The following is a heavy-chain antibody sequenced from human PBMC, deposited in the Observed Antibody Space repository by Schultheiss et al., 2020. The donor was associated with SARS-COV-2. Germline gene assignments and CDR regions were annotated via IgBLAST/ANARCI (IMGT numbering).Heavy chain of an antibody. Sequence: ASVKVSCKASGYAFTSYGISWVRQAPGQGLEWMGWINAFNGNTNYAQKLQGRVTMTTDTSTSTAYMELRSLRSDDTAVYYCASVMDWGRRWLQFTFDIWGQGTMVTVSS. D-gene: IGHD5-24*01. CDR2: INAFNGNT. V-gene: IGHV1-18*01. J-gene: IGHJ3*02. CDR3: ASVMDWGRRWLQFTFDI. CDR1: GYAFTSYG.